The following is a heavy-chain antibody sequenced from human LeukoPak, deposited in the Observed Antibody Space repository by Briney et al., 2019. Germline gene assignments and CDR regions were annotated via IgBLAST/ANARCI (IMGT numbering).Heavy chain of an antibody. V-gene: IGHV3-30*02. Sequence: PGGSLRLSCAASRFTFSSYGMHWVRQAPGKGLEWVAYIQYDGSNEQYADSVKGRFTISRDNAKNSLYLQMNNLRAEDTALYYCAKAYESSGYYQFGYWGQGTLVTVSS. D-gene: IGHD3-22*01. CDR3: AKAYESSGYYQFGY. CDR1: RFTFSSYG. J-gene: IGHJ4*02. CDR2: IQYDGSNE.